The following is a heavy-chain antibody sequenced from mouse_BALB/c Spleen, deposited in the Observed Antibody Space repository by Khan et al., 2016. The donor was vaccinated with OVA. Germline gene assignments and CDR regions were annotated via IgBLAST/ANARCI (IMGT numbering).Heavy chain of an antibody. V-gene: IGHV14-3*02. CDR3: ARNYKYDEDFDY. CDR2: IDPANGNT. CDR1: GFNIKDTY. J-gene: IGHJ2*01. D-gene: IGHD2-14*01. Sequence: EVELVESGAELVKPGASVKLSCTASGFNIKDTYMHWVKQRPEQGLEWIGRIDPANGNTKYDPKFQGKATITADPSSNTAYLQLSSLTSEYTAVDYCARNYKYDEDFDYWGQGTTLTVSS.